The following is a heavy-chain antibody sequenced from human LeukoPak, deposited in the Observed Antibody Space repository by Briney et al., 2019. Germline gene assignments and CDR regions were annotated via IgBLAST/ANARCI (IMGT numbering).Heavy chain of an antibody. CDR3: ARLRGRVYYGSGSYFQPFDY. J-gene: IGHJ4*02. Sequence: PSETLSLTCTVSGGSISSYYWSWIRQPAGKGLEWIGRIYTSGSTNYNPSLKSRVTMSVDTSKNQFSLKLSSVTAADTAVYYCARLRGRVYYGSGSYFQPFDYWGQGIMVTVSS. CDR1: GGSISSYY. V-gene: IGHV4-4*07. D-gene: IGHD3-10*01. CDR2: IYTSGST.